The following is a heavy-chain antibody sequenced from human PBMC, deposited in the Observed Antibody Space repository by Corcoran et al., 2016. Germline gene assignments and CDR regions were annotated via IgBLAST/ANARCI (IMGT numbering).Heavy chain of an antibody. Sequence: QVQLVQSGAEVKKPGASVKVSCKASGYTFTSYGISWVRQAPGQGLEWMGWISAYNGNTNYAQKLQGRVTMTTDTSTSTAYMELSSLRSEDTAVYYCAIDGPGDRGKTVWFDPWGQGTLVTVSS. CDR3: AIDGPGDRGKTVWFDP. CDR2: ISAYNGNT. CDR1: GYTFTSYG. J-gene: IGHJ5*02. D-gene: IGHD3-16*01. V-gene: IGHV1-18*01.